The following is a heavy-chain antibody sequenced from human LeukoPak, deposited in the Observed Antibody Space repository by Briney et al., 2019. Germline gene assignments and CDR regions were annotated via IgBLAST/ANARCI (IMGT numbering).Heavy chain of an antibody. CDR3: ARQYSSGWPWFDP. J-gene: IGHJ5*02. V-gene: IGHV4-39*01. Sequence: SETLSLTCTVSGGSISSGGYYWGWIRQPPGKGLEWIGSIYYSGSTDYNPSLKSRDTISVDTSKNQFSLKLTSVTAADGGVYYCARQYSSGWPWFDPWGQGTLVTVSS. CDR1: GGSISSGGYY. CDR2: IYYSGST. D-gene: IGHD6-19*01.